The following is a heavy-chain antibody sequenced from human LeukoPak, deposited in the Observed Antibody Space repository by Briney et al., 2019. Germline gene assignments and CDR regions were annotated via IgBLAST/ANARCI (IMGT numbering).Heavy chain of an antibody. CDR1: GGSFSGYY. Sequence: SETLSLTCAVYGGSFSGYYWSWIRQPPGKGLEWIGSIYYSGSTYYNPSLKSRVTISVDTSKNQFSLKLSSVTAADTAVYYCASRREQDIVQMVYSDYWGQASLVTVSS. CDR2: IYYSGST. V-gene: IGHV4-34*01. D-gene: IGHD2-8*01. CDR3: ASRREQDIVQMVYSDY. J-gene: IGHJ4*02.